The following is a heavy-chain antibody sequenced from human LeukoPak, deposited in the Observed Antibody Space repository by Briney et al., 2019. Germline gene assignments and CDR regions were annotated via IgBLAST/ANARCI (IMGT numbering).Heavy chain of an antibody. Sequence: SETLSLTCTVSGGSISSYYWSWIRQPPGKGLEWIGYIYYSGSTNYNPSLKSRVTISVDTSKNQFSLKLSSVTAADTAVYYCARDPTVVTPDPYYYYGMDVWGQGTTVTVSS. V-gene: IGHV4-59*01. D-gene: IGHD4-23*01. CDR3: ARDPTVVTPDPYYYYGMDV. J-gene: IGHJ6*02. CDR1: GGSISSYY. CDR2: IYYSGST.